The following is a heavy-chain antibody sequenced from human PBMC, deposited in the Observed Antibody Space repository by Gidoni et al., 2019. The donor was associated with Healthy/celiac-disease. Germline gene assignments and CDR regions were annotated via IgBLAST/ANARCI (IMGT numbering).Heavy chain of an antibody. D-gene: IGHD3-10*01. V-gene: IGHV3-23*01. J-gene: IGHJ4*02. Sequence: EVQLLESGGGLVQPGGSLRLSCAASGFPFSSYAMSWVRQAPGKGLEWVSPISGSGGSTYYADSVKDRFTISRDNSKNTLYLQMNSLRAEDTAVYYCAKSSMVRGVYFDYWGQGTLVTVSS. CDR2: ISGSGGST. CDR1: GFPFSSYA. CDR3: AKSSMVRGVYFDY.